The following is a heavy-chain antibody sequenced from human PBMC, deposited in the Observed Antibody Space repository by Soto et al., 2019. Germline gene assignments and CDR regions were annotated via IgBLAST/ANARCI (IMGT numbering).Heavy chain of an antibody. D-gene: IGHD5-18*01. V-gene: IGHV1-69*13. Sequence: GASVKVSCKASGGPFSSYAISWVRQAPGQGLEWMGGIIPIFGTANYAQKFQGRVTITADESTSTAYMELSSLRSEDTAVYYCERDNVYRSSDYWCQGTRVTVSS. CDR1: GGPFSSYA. CDR2: IIPIFGTA. J-gene: IGHJ4*02. CDR3: ERDNVYRSSDY.